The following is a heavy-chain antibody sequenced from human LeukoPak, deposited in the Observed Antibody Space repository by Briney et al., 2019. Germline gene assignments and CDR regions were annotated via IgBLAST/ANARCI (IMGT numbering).Heavy chain of an antibody. Sequence: PSETLSLTCAVYGGSFRGYYWSWIRQPPGKGLEWIGEINHSGSTNYNPSLKSRVTISVDTSKNQFSLKLSSVTAADTAVYYCARGAADRNTYYYYIDVWGKGTTVTVSS. D-gene: IGHD1-14*01. CDR3: ARGAADRNTYYYYIDV. CDR2: INHSGST. J-gene: IGHJ6*03. CDR1: GGSFRGYY. V-gene: IGHV4-34*01.